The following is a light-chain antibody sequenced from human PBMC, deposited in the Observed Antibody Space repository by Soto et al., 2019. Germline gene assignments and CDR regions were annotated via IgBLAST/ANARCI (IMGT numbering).Light chain of an antibody. V-gene: IGKV1-39*01. CDR1: QSVSSY. J-gene: IGKJ5*01. CDR3: QQSYRAVT. CDR2: AAS. Sequence: DIQMTQSPSSLSASVGDRISITCRASQSVSSYLNWYQQNPGKAPRLLIYAASHLQTGVPSRFRGTGSATHFTLTISSLQPEDFTTYYCQQSYRAVTFGQGTRLEIK.